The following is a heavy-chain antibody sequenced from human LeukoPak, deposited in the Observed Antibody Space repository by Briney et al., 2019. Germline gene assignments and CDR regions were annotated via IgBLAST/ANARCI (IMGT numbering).Heavy chain of an antibody. J-gene: IGHJ3*02. CDR1: GFTFSSYG. CDR3: AKDPGQGIAVAGPAFDI. V-gene: IGHV3-23*01. CDR2: ISGSGGST. D-gene: IGHD6-19*01. Sequence: LTGGSLRLSCAASGFTFSSYGMSWVRQAPGKGLEWVSAISGSGGSTYYADSVKGRFTISRDNSKNTLYLQMNSLRAEDTAVYYCAKDPGQGIAVAGPAFDIWGQGTMVTVSS.